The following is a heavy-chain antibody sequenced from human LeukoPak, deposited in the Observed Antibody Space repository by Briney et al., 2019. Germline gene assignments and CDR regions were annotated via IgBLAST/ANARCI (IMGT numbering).Heavy chain of an antibody. J-gene: IGHJ5*01. V-gene: IGHV3-7*03. Sequence: PGGSVRLSCAAAGFNFSSNWMSWVRHAPWKGLEWVANIKQDGSEKYYVDSVKGRFTISRDNAKNSLFLQMNSLRAEDTAVYYCARDRVDRSRWFDSWGQGTLVTVSS. CDR1: GFNFSSNW. D-gene: IGHD5-12*01. CDR3: ARDRVDRSRWFDS. CDR2: IKQDGSEK.